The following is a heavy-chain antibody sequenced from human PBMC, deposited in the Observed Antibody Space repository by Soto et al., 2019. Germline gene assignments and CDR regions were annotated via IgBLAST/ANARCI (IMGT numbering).Heavy chain of an antibody. CDR2: INPNSGGT. CDR1: GYTFSGYY. Sequence: ASVKVSCKASGYTFSGYYMHWVRQAPGQGLEWMGWINPNSGGTNYAQKFQGRVTMTRDTSISTAYMELSRLRSDDTAVYYCARDRSSGWYLTYYYYGMDVWGQGTTVTVSS. CDR3: ARDRSSGWYLTYYYYGMDV. V-gene: IGHV1-2*02. D-gene: IGHD6-19*01. J-gene: IGHJ6*02.